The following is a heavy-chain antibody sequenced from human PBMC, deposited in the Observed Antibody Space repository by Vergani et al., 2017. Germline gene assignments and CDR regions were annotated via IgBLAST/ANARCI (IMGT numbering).Heavy chain of an antibody. Sequence: EVQLLESGGGLVQPGGSLRLSCAASGFTFSSYAMSWVRQAPGKGLEWVSAISGSGGSTSYADSVKGRFTISRDNSKNTLYLQMNSLRAEDTAVYYCAKGRDSMTTVTPFDYWGQGTLVTVSS. V-gene: IGHV3-23*01. CDR1: GFTFSSYA. D-gene: IGHD4-17*01. CDR3: AKGRDSMTTVTPFDY. J-gene: IGHJ4*02. CDR2: ISGSGGST.